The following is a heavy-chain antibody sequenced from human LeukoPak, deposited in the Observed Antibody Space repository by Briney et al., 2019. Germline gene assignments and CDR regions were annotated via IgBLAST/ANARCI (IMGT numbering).Heavy chain of an antibody. D-gene: IGHD4-23*01. CDR1: GFTFDDYA. V-gene: IGHV3-43D*03. CDR3: AKARFDGGDFDY. CDR2: ISWDGGST. J-gene: IGHJ4*01. Sequence: PGGSLRLSCAASGFTFDDYAMHWVRQAPGKGLEWVSLISWDGGSTYCADSVKGRFTISRDNNKNSLYLQMNSLRAEDTALYYCAKARFDGGDFDYWGQGTLVTVSS.